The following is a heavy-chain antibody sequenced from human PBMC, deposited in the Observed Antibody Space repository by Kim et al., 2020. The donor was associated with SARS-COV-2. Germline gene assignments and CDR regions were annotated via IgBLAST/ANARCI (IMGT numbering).Heavy chain of an antibody. CDR1: GFTFSSYE. D-gene: IGHD3-16*01. CDR2: ISSSGSTI. V-gene: IGHV3-48*03. CDR3: ARGRGAPTYYYYYMDV. Sequence: GGSLRLSCAASGFTFSSYEMNWVRQAPGKGLEWVSYISSSGSTIYYADSVKGRFTISRDNAKNSLYLQMNSLRAEDTAVYYCARGRGAPTYYYYYMDVWGKGTTVTVSS. J-gene: IGHJ6*03.